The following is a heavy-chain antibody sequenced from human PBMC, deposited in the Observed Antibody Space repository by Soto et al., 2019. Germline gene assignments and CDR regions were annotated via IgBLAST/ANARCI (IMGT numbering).Heavy chain of an antibody. CDR3: ARRRIATNNYKWCDP. CDR1: GAALNSGNYY. V-gene: IGHV4-31*03. CDR2: IYVTGAV. D-gene: IGHD2-21*01. J-gene: IGHJ5*02. Sequence: PSETLSLTCSVSGAALNSGNYYWSWIRQVPGKGLEWIGHIYVTGAVDYNPSLRDRITISQDTSERQFSLNLRLVTAADAAVYYCARRRIATNNYKWCDPWSQGTLVTVSS.